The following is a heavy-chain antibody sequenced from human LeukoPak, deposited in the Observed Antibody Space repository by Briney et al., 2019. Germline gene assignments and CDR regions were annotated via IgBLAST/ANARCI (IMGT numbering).Heavy chain of an antibody. CDR1: GFTFSNAW. CDR2: IKSKTDGGTT. Sequence: GGSLRLSCAASGFTFSNAWMSWVRQAPGKGLEWVGRIKSKTDGGTTDYAAPVKGRFTISRDDSKNTLYLQMNSLKTEDTAVYYCTTDYGGNGAFDIWGQGTMVTVSS. CDR3: TTDYGGNGAFDI. J-gene: IGHJ3*02. V-gene: IGHV3-15*01. D-gene: IGHD4-23*01.